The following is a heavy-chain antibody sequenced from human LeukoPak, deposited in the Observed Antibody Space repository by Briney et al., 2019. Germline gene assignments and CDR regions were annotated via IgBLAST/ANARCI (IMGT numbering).Heavy chain of an antibody. J-gene: IGHJ4*02. CDR2: IKQDGSEK. CDR1: GFTFSSYW. Sequence: GGSLRLSCAASGFTFSSYWMSWVRQAPGKGLEWVANIKQDGSEKYYVDSVKGRFTISRDNAKNSLYLQMNSLRAEDTAVYYCAKAGSSWYRGPLPYYWGQGTLVTVSS. V-gene: IGHV3-7*01. CDR3: AKAGSSWYRGPLPYY. D-gene: IGHD6-13*01.